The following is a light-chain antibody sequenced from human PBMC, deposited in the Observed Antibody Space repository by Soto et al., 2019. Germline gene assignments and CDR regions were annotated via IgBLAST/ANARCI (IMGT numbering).Light chain of an antibody. V-gene: IGKV3-20*01. J-gene: IGKJ1*01. CDR3: QQYGNSPRT. CDR1: QSVSSSY. Sequence: IELTHSPSTLSLSPWEIATLSCRASQSVSSSYLAWYQQKPGQAPRLLIFGASSRATGIPDRFSGSGSGTDFTLTISRLEPEDFAVYYCQQYGNSPRTFGQGTKVDNK. CDR2: GAS.